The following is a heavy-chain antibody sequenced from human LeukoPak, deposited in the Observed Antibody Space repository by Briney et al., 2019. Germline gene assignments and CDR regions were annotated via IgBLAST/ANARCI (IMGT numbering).Heavy chain of an antibody. CDR1: GGSISSYY. D-gene: IGHD3-9*01. CDR2: IYTSGTT. Sequence: PSETLSLTCTVSGGSISSYYWSWIRQPAGKGLEWIGRIYTSGTTSSNPSLESRVTMSVDKSKNQFSLKLSSVTAADTAVYYCARGAAYYDTLTGYNDAFDFWGQGTMVTVSS. CDR3: ARGAAYYDTLTGYNDAFDF. V-gene: IGHV4-4*07. J-gene: IGHJ3*01.